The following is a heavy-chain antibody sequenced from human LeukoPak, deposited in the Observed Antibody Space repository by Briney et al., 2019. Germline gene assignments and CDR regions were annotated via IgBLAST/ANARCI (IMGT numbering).Heavy chain of an antibody. CDR2: ISGSGGST. J-gene: IGHJ4*02. V-gene: IGHV3-23*01. Sequence: GGSLRLSCAASEFTFSSNWMHWVRQAPGKGLEWVSAISGSGGSTYYADSVKGRFTISRDNSKNTLYLQMNSLRAEDTAVYYCAKWDSGSPIWGQGTLVTVSS. CDR3: AKWDSGSPI. CDR1: EFTFSSNW. D-gene: IGHD1-26*01.